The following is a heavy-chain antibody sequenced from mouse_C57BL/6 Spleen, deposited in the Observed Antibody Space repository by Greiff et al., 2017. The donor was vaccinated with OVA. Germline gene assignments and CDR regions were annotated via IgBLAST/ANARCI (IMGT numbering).Heavy chain of an antibody. V-gene: IGHV1-82*01. CDR3: ASDSNFPYWYFDV. CDR2: IYPGDGDT. Sequence: QVQLKESGPELVKPGASVKISCKASGYAFSSSWMNWVKQRPGKGLEWIGRIYPGDGDTNYNGKFKGKATLTADKSSSTAYMQLSSLTSEDSAVYFCASDSNFPYWYFDVWGTGTTVTVSS. D-gene: IGHD2-5*01. CDR1: GYAFSSSW. J-gene: IGHJ1*03.